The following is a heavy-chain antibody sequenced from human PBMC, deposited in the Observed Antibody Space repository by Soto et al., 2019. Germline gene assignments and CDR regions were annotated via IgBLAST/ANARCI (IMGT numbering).Heavy chain of an antibody. V-gene: IGHV4-34*01. CDR3: ARVRAYSSSWYGASGWFDP. CDR2: INHSGST. CDR1: GGSFSGYY. Sequence: KPSETLSLTCAVYGGSFSGYYWSWIRQPPGKGLEWIGEINHSGSTNYNPSLKSRVTISVDTPKNQFSLKLSSVTAADTAVYYCARVRAYSSSWYGASGWFDPWGQGTLVTVSS. J-gene: IGHJ5*02. D-gene: IGHD6-13*01.